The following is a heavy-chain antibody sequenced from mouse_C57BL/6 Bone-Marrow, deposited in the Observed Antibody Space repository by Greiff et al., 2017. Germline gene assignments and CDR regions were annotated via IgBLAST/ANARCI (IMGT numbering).Heavy chain of an antibody. V-gene: IGHV1-55*01. J-gene: IGHJ1*03. CDR1: GYTFTSYW. CDR2: IYPGSGST. Sequence: QVHVKQPGAELVKPGASVKMSCKASGYTFTSYWITWVKQRPGQGLEWIGDIYPGSGSTNYNEKFKSKATRTVDTSSSTAYMQLSSLTSEDSAVYYCARPDYSNYGYFDVWGTGTTVTVSS. CDR3: ARPDYSNYGYFDV. D-gene: IGHD2-5*01.